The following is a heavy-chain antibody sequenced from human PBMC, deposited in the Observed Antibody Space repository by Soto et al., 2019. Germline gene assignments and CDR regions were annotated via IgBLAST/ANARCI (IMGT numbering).Heavy chain of an antibody. J-gene: IGHJ6*02. CDR1: GGSFSGYY. V-gene: IGHV4-31*11. D-gene: IGHD2-8*01. CDR3: ARDRCTNGVCYSGFGLYYYYGMDV. Sequence: SETLSLTCAVYGGSFSGYYWSWIRQHPGKGLEWIGYIYYSGSTYYSPSLKSRVTISVDTSKNQFSLKLSSVTAADTAVYYCARDRCTNGVCYSGFGLYYYYGMDVWGQGTTVTVSS. CDR2: IYYSGST.